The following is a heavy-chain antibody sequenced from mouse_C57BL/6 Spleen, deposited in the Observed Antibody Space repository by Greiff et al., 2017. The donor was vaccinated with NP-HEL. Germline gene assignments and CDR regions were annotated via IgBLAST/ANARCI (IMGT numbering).Heavy chain of an antibody. V-gene: IGHV5-4*01. Sequence: EVKLVESGGGLVKPGGSLKLSCAASGFTFSSYAMSWVRQTLEKRLEWVATISDGGSYTYYPDNVKGRFTISRDNAKNNLYLQMSHLKSEDTAMYYCAREDGYYPYYYAMDYWGQGTSVTVSS. CDR2: ISDGGSYT. J-gene: IGHJ4*01. D-gene: IGHD2-3*01. CDR1: GFTFSSYA. CDR3: AREDGYYPYYYAMDY.